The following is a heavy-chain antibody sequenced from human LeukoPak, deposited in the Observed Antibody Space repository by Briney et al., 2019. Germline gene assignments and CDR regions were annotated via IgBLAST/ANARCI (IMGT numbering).Heavy chain of an antibody. CDR2: ISSDGGTT. J-gene: IGHJ4*02. D-gene: IGHD3-16*01. Sequence: GGSLRLSCAASGLTFNSYALTWVRQAPGKGLEWVSGISSDGGTTYYADSVKGRFTISRNNSKNTLYLQMNSLRAEDTAVFYCAKDTYSAKISLWGDWGQGTLVTVSS. CDR3: AKDTYSAKISLWGD. V-gene: IGHV3-23*01. CDR1: GLTFNSYA.